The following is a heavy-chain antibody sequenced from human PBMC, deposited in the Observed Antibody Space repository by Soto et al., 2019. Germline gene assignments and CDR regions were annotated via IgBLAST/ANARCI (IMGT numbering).Heavy chain of an antibody. CDR2: ISGFNGNT. V-gene: IGHV1-18*01. D-gene: IGHD6-19*01. J-gene: IGHJ4*02. CDR1: GYTFSRYG. Sequence: QVQLVQSGAEVKKPGASVMVSCKASGYTFSRYGISWVRQAPGQGLEWMGWISGFNGNTKESEKLQGRVTLTTDTAANTYHMELRGLRSDDTAVYYCARASAYSTAWRFDNWGQVTLVTVSS. CDR3: ARASAYSTAWRFDN.